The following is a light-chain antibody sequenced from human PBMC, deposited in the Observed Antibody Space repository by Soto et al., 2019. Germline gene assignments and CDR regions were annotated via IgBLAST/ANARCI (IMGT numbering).Light chain of an antibody. Sequence: QSALTQPPSASGSPGQSVTISCTGTSSDIGDYNYVSWYQQHPGKAPKLMIYEVDKRPSGVPDRFSGSKSGNTASMTVSGLKDEDEADYYCSSYAGSNNLLFGGGTKLTVL. V-gene: IGLV2-8*01. CDR3: SSYAGSNNLL. CDR1: SSDIGDYNY. CDR2: EVD. J-gene: IGLJ2*01.